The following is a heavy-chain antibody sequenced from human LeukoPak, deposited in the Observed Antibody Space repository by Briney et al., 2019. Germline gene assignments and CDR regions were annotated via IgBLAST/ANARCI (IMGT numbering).Heavy chain of an antibody. CDR2: INHSGST. J-gene: IGHJ6*02. D-gene: IGHD1-14*01. CDR3: ARGRSRYYYYYGMDV. V-gene: IGHV4-34*01. Sequence: SETLSLTCAVYGGSFSGYYWSWIRQPPGKGLEWIGEINHSGSTNYNPALKSRVTISVDTSKNHFSLKLSSVTAADTAVYYCARGRSRYYYYYGMDVWGQGTTVTVSS. CDR1: GGSFSGYY.